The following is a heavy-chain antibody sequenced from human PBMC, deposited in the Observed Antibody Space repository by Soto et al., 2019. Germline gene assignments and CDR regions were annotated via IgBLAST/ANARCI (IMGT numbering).Heavy chain of an antibody. Sequence: ASAKASSEVSGYTHTELSMHWVRQAPGKGLEWMGGFDPEDGETIYAQKFQGRVTITEDESTSTAYMELSSLGSEDTAVYYCARRGDIVLMVYPYYYYYGMDVWGQGTTVTVSS. CDR3: ARRGDIVLMVYPYYYYYGMDV. D-gene: IGHD2-8*01. CDR2: FDPEDGET. J-gene: IGHJ6*02. V-gene: IGHV1-24*01. CDR1: GYTHTELS.